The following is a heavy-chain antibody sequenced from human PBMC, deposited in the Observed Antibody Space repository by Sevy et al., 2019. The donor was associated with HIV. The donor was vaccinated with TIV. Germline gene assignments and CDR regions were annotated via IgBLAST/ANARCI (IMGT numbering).Heavy chain of an antibody. D-gene: IGHD6-13*01. V-gene: IGHV3-48*03. CDR3: AREDGSRQYFQY. Sequence: GGSLRLSCVISGFTFSSYEMNWVRQAPGKGLEWVSHISNSGSIIHYEDSVKGRFTISRDNAKNSLYLQMNSLRAEDTAVYYCAREDGSRQYFQYWGQGTLVTVSS. CDR1: GFTFSSYE. CDR2: ISNSGSII. J-gene: IGHJ1*01.